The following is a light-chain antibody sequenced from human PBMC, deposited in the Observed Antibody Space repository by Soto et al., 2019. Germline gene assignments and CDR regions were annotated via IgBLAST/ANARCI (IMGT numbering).Light chain of an antibody. J-gene: IGLJ2*01. V-gene: IGLV2-14*01. CDR2: EVS. CDR3: SSYTGTNTVI. Sequence: QSVLTQPASVSGSPGQSSTLSCTGTSSDVGGYNYVSWYQQHPGKAPQLMIYEVSNRPSGVSNRFSGSKSGNTASLTISGLQAEDEADYYCSSYTGTNTVIFGEGTKLTVL. CDR1: SSDVGGYNY.